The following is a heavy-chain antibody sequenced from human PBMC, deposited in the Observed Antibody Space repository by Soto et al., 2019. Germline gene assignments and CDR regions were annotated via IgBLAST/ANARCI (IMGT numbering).Heavy chain of an antibody. CDR3: ARGRGYDKIVYYFDY. V-gene: IGHV4-59*01. CDR1: GDSISNYC. D-gene: IGHD5-12*01. CDR2: MYYSGST. Sequence: SVTLSVTCTVAGDSISNYCWSWIRQPPGKGLEWIGYMYYSGSTNYNTSLKSRVTISIDTSKNQFSLKMSSVAAADTAVYYCARGRGYDKIVYYFDYWGQGTLVTVSS. J-gene: IGHJ4*02.